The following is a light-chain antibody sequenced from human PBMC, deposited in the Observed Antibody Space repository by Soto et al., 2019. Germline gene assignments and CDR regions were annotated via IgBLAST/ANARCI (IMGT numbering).Light chain of an antibody. CDR1: QSVSSSY. J-gene: IGKJ4*01. V-gene: IGKV3-20*01. CDR2: GAS. Sequence: EIVLTQSPGTLSLSPGERATLSCRASQSVSSSYLAWYQQKPGQAPRLLIYGASSRATGIPDRFSGSGSGTDFTLPISRLEPADFAVYYCQQYGSSPRLTFGGGTKVEIK. CDR3: QQYGSSPRLT.